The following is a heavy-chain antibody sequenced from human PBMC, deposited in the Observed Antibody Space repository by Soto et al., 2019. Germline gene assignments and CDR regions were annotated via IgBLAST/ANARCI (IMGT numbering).Heavy chain of an antibody. CDR2: IIPMFDTT. CDR3: ARELGSSGSFDS. J-gene: IGHJ4*02. CDR1: GGTFSSYA. Sequence: QVQLVQSGAEVKKPGSSVKVSCKASGGTFSSYAVSWVRQAPGQGLECMGGIIPMFDTTNHAQKFQGRVTFTADESTSTAYMELRSLPSEDTAVDYCARELGSSGSFDSWGQGTLVAVSS. D-gene: IGHD6-25*01. V-gene: IGHV1-69*12.